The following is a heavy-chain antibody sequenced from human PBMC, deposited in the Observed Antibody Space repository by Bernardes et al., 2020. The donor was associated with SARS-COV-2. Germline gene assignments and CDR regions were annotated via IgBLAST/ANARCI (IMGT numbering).Heavy chain of an antibody. CDR3: ARGQGVAPQRFLEWLPLYYYYYGMDV. CDR1: GYTFTSYD. V-gene: IGHV1-8*01. D-gene: IGHD3-3*01. CDR2: MNPNSGNT. J-gene: IGHJ6*02. Sequence: ASVKVSCKASGYTFTSYDINWVRQATGQGLEWMGWMNPNSGNTGYAQKFQGRVTMTRNTSISTAYMELSSLRSEDTAVYYCARGQGVAPQRFLEWLPLYYYYYGMDVWGQGTTVTVSS.